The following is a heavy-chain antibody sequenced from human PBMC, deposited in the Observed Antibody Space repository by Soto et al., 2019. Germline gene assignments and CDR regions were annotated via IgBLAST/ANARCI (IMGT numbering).Heavy chain of an antibody. V-gene: IGHV3-53*01. CDR3: ARDPRKAARPSYVMDV. J-gene: IGHJ6*02. Sequence: PGGSLRLSCAASGFTVSSNYMSWVRQAPGKGLEWVSVIYSGGSTYYADSVKGRFTISRDNSKNTLYLQMNSLRAEDTAVYYCARDPRKAARPSYVMDVWGQGPTVTFS. CDR1: GFTVSSNY. CDR2: IYSGGST. D-gene: IGHD6-6*01.